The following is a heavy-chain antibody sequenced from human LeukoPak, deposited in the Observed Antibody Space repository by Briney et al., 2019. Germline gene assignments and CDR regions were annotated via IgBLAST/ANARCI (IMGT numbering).Heavy chain of an antibody. J-gene: IGHJ5*02. D-gene: IGHD2-2*01. CDR2: IIPIFGTA. V-gene: IGHV1-69*01. Sequence: SVKVSCKASGGTFSSYAISWVRQAPGQGLQWMGGIIPIFGTANYAQKFQGRVTITADESTSTAYMELSSLRSEDTAVYYCARDGRYCSSTSCTRGWFDPWGQGTLVTVSS. CDR3: ARDGRYCSSTSCTRGWFDP. CDR1: GGTFSSYA.